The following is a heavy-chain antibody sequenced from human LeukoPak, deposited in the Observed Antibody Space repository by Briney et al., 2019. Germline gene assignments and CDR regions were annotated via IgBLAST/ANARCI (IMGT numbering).Heavy chain of an antibody. J-gene: IGHJ4*02. V-gene: IGHV4-39*07. D-gene: IGHD3-22*01. CDR3: ARSQYDSSGPPLIFDY. CDR2: IYYSGST. CDR1: GGSISSSSYY. Sequence: SETLSLTCTVSGGSISSSSYYWGWIRQPPGKGLEWIGSIYYSGSTYYNPSLKSRVTISVDTSKNQFSLKLSSVTAADTAVYYCARSQYDSSGPPLIFDYWGQGTLVTVSS.